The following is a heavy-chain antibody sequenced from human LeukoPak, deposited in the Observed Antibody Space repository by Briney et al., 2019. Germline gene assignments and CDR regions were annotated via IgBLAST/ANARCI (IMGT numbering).Heavy chain of an antibody. D-gene: IGHD2-2*01. CDR3: ARDSRGSVDY. Sequence: SVKVSCKASGGTFSSYAISWVRQAPGQGLEWMGRIIPILGIANYAQKFQGRVTITADKSTSTAYMELSGLRSEDTAVYYCARDSRGSVDYWGQGTLVTVSS. V-gene: IGHV1-69*04. CDR2: IIPILGIA. CDR1: GGTFSSYA. J-gene: IGHJ4*02.